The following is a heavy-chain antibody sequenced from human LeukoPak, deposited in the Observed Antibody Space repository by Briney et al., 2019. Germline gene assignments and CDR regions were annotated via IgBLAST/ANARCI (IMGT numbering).Heavy chain of an antibody. CDR2: IYTSGST. CDR1: GGSISSYY. V-gene: IGHV4-4*07. CDR3: ARASITMVRGVIIEYFDY. Sequence: SETLSLTCTVSGGSISSYYWSWIRQPAGKGLEWIGRIYTSGSTNYNPSLKSRVTMSVDTSKNQFSLKLSSVTPEDTAVYYCARASITMVRGVIIEYFDYWGQGTLVTVSS. D-gene: IGHD3-10*01. J-gene: IGHJ4*02.